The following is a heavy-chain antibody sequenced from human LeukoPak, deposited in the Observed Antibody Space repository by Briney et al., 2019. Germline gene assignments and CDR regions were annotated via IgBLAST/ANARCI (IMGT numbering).Heavy chain of an antibody. CDR1: GFTFSSYG. Sequence: GSPRLSCAASGFTFSSYGMHWVRQAPGKGLEWVAVIWYDGSNKYYADSVKGRFTISRDNSKNTLYLQMNSLRAEDTAVYYCARDKSSSTNLLDYWGQGTLVTVSS. CDR2: IWYDGSNK. V-gene: IGHV3-33*01. J-gene: IGHJ4*02. D-gene: IGHD2-2*01. CDR3: ARDKSSSTNLLDY.